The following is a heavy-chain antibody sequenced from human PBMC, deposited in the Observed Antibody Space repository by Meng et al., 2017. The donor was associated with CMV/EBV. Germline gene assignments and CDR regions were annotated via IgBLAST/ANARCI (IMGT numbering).Heavy chain of an antibody. J-gene: IGHJ3*02. Sequence: RGWGARAAGRAMEWDDNIKQEGSERYCVGSEKGRFTISRDNDKNSMYLQMNSLRAEDTAVYSCAKDIQNPHYDFWSGPSYDAFDIWGQGTMVTVSS. D-gene: IGHD3-3*01. CDR2: IKQEGSER. V-gene: IGHV3-7*03. CDR3: AKDIQNPHYDFWSGPSYDAFDI.